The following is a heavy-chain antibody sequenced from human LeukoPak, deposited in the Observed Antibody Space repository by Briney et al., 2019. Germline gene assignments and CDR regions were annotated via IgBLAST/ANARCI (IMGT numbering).Heavy chain of an antibody. CDR3: ARGESSSGWYYYFDL. V-gene: IGHV4-39*01. Sequence: SETLSLTCTVSGGSISSSSYYWGWIRQPPGKGLEWIGSIYYSGSTYYNPSLKSRVTISVDTSKNQFSLKLSSVTAADTAVYYCARGESSSGWYYYFDLWGRGTLVTVSS. CDR1: GGSISSSSYY. J-gene: IGHJ2*01. CDR2: IYYSGST. D-gene: IGHD6-19*01.